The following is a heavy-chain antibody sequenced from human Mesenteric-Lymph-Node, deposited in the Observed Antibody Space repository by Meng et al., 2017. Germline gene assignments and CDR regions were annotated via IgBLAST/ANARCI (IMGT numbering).Heavy chain of an antibody. V-gene: IGHV3-23*04. Sequence: EGQVGVAGGGLVQPGGSLRLSCEASGVTFSGYAMSWVRQAPGKGLEWVSTISGSGDSYADSVKGRFTISRDNSKNTLYLQMNSLRAEDTAIYYCVRGYQLLGYWGQGTLVTVSS. D-gene: IGHD2-2*01. CDR2: ISGSGDS. CDR1: GVTFSGYA. CDR3: VRGYQLLGY. J-gene: IGHJ4*02.